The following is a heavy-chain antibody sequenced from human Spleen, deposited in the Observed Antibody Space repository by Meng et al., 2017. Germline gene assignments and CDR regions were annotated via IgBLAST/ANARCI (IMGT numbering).Heavy chain of an antibody. V-gene: IGHV4-34*01. Sequence: QVQYQKWGAGLLKPSGTLSLTCAVYGGCFSGNYWSWIRQPPGKGLEWIGEIKDSGSTDYNPSLKSRVTMSVDTSKEQFSLKLSSVTAADTAVYYCASYNSGWPQFDSWGQGTLVTVSS. D-gene: IGHD6-19*01. CDR3: ASYNSGWPQFDS. J-gene: IGHJ4*02. CDR1: GGCFSGNY. CDR2: IKDSGST.